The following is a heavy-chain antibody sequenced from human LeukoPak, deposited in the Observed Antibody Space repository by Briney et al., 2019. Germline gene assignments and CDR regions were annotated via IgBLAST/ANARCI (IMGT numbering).Heavy chain of an antibody. CDR1: GFTFSSYG. CDR2: ISYDGSNK. D-gene: IGHD3-10*01. J-gene: IGHJ6*02. CDR3: AKDLGYGSGSYFLYYYGMDV. Sequence: PGGSLRLSCAASGFTFSSYGMHWVRQAPGKGLEWVAVISYDGSNKYYADSVKGRFTISRDNSKNALYLQMNSLRAEDTAVYYCAKDLGYGSGSYFLYYYGMDVWGQGTTVTVSS. V-gene: IGHV3-30*18.